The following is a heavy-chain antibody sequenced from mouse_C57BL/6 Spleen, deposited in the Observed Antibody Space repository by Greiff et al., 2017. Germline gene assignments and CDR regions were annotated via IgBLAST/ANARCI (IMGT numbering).Heavy chain of an antibody. Sequence: VQLQQSGAELVRPGASVKLSCTASGFTFTDYYIHWVKQRPEQGLEWIARIYPGSGNTYYTEKFKGKATLTAEKSSSTAYMQLSSLTSEDSAVYFCARGVTTVGNALGYWGQGTSVPVSS. J-gene: IGHJ4*01. V-gene: IGHV1-76*01. CDR3: ARGVTTVGNALGY. CDR1: GFTFTDYY. D-gene: IGHD1-1*01. CDR2: IYPGSGNT.